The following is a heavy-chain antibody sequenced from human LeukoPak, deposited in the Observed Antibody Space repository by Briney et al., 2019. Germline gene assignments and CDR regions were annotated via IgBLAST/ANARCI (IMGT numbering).Heavy chain of an antibody. J-gene: IGHJ4*02. Sequence: PSETLSLTCTVSSGSISSYYWSWIRQPPGKGLEWIGYIYYSGSTNYNPSLKSRVTISVDTSKNQFSLKLSSVTAADTAVYYCARRRVAGTHFDYWGQGTLVTVSS. CDR1: SGSISSYY. CDR3: ARRRVAGTHFDY. V-gene: IGHV4-59*08. D-gene: IGHD6-19*01. CDR2: IYYSGST.